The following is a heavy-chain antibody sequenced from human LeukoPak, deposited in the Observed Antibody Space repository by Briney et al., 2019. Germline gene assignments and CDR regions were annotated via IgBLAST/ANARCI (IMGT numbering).Heavy chain of an antibody. CDR3: ARSAFSDYYDSSDGAFDI. CDR2: INPSGGST. D-gene: IGHD3-22*01. Sequence: ASVKVSCKASGYTFTSYYMHWVRQAPGQGLEWMGIINPSGGSTSYAQKFQGRVTMNRDMSTSTVYMELSSLRSEDTAVYYCARSAFSDYYDSSDGAFDIWGQGTMVTVSS. CDR1: GYTFTSYY. V-gene: IGHV1-46*01. J-gene: IGHJ3*02.